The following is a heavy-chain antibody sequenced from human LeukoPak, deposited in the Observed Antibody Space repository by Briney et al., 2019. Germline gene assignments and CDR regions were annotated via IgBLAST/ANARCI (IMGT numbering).Heavy chain of an antibody. V-gene: IGHV4-59*11. CDR2: IYYSGSI. D-gene: IGHD3-22*01. Sequence: SETLSLTCTVSGGSISSHSWSWIRQPPGKGLEWIGNIYYSGSIKHNPSLKSRVTTSVDTSKNQFSLKLSSVTAADTAVYYCAGDQNYDSSGSFGMDVWGQGTTVTVSS. J-gene: IGHJ6*02. CDR1: GGSISSHS. CDR3: AGDQNYDSSGSFGMDV.